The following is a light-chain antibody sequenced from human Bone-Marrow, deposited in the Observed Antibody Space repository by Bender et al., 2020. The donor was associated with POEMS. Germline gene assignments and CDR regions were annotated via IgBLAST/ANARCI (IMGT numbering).Light chain of an antibody. Sequence: SYELTQPPSVSVSPGQTASITCSGDKVGDKYVFWYQQKPGQSPVVVIYQDSKRPPGTPERFSGSNSATTATLTISGTQAMDEADYYCQAWDRTIVFGGGTKLTVL. J-gene: IGLJ3*02. V-gene: IGLV3-1*01. CDR1: KVGDKY. CDR2: QDS. CDR3: QAWDRTIV.